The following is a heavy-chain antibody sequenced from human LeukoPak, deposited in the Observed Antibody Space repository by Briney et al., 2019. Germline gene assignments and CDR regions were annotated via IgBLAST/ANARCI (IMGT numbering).Heavy chain of an antibody. CDR2: INPNSGGT. J-gene: IGHJ4*02. V-gene: IGHV1-2*06. D-gene: IGHD3-3*01. Sequence: GASVKVSCKASGYTFTGYYMHWVRQAPGQGLEWMGRINPNSGGTNYAQKFQGRVTMTTDTSTSTAYMELRSLRSDDTAVYYCARDHPRSYYDFWSGYYRFDYWGQGTLVTVS. CDR1: GYTFTGYY. CDR3: ARDHPRSYYDFWSGYYRFDY.